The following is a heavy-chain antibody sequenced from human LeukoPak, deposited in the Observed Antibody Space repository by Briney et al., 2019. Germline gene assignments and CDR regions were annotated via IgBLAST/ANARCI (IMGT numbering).Heavy chain of an antibody. Sequence: SETLSLTCAVYGGSFSGYYWSWIRQPPGKGLEWIGEINHSGSTNYNPSLKSRVTISVDTSKNQFSLKLSSATAADTAVYYCASRGIAAAETFDYWGQGTLVTVSS. V-gene: IGHV4-34*01. CDR3: ASRGIAAAETFDY. D-gene: IGHD6-13*01. CDR1: GGSFSGYY. CDR2: INHSGST. J-gene: IGHJ4*02.